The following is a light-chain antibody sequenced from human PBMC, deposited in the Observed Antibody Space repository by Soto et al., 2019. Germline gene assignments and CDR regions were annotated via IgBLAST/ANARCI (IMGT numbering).Light chain of an antibody. CDR3: QQYGSVPVT. Sequence: EIVLTQSPGTLSLSPGERATLSCRASQSVSSSYLAWYQQKPGQAPRRLIYGASSRATGIPDRFSGSGSGPDFTLTISRLEPEDFAVYYCQQYGSVPVTFGQGTKVEIK. CDR2: GAS. CDR1: QSVSSSY. V-gene: IGKV3-20*01. J-gene: IGKJ1*01.